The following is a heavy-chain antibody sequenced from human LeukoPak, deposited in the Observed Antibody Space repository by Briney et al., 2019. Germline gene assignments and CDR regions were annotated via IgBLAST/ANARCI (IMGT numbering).Heavy chain of an antibody. CDR1: GDTFTRYH. V-gene: IGHV1-46*01. J-gene: IGHJ4*02. Sequence: ASVKVSCKASGDTFTRYHMHWVRQAPGQGLEWMGIINSSGGGTTYAQKFQGRVSVTRDTYTNTVYMELSGLRSEDTAVYYCARTLSGWYDYWGQGTLATVSS. CDR3: ARTLSGWYDY. D-gene: IGHD6-19*01. CDR2: INSSGGGT.